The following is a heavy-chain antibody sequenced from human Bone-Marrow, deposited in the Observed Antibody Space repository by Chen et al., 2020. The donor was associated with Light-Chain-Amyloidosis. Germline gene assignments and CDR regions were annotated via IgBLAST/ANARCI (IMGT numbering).Heavy chain of an antibody. CDR1: GISFSSYW. CDR2: INEDGRTT. J-gene: IGHJ4*02. V-gene: IGHV3-74*01. CDR3: GRDVAGADDY. D-gene: IGHD6-19*01. Sequence: GISFSSYWMHWVRQAPGKGLMWVSRINEDGRTTTYADSVKGRFTISRDNAKNKLYLQMNSLKDEDTAVYYCGRDVAGADDYWGQGNLVTVSS.